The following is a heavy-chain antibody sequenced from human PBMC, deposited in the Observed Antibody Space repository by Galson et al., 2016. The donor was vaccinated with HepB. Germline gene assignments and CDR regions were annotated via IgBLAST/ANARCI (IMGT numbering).Heavy chain of an antibody. CDR2: INTNTENP. Sequence: SVKVSCKASGYSFTDYPINWVRQAPGQGLEWLGWINTNTENPTYAQDFTGRFVFSLDSSVRTAFLLIHNLQTNDSGVYFCARTRALDSWGQGTLLAVSS. J-gene: IGHJ4*02. V-gene: IGHV7-4-1*01. CDR3: ARTRALDS. CDR1: GYSFTDYP.